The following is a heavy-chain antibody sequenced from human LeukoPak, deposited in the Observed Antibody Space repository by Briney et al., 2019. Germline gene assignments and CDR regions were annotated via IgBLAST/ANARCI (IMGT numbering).Heavy chain of an antibody. J-gene: IGHJ4*02. CDR1: GGIFSTNA. Sequence: ASVTVSCKASGGIFSTNAISWVRQAPGQGLEWMGALIPVFDTGTYPQKLQDRLTITADQSTSTVYMELSSLTSEDTAVYYCTRDLGYGNGGNYWGQGTLVTVSS. D-gene: IGHD5-18*01. CDR2: LIPVFDTG. CDR3: TRDLGYGNGGNY. V-gene: IGHV1-69*13.